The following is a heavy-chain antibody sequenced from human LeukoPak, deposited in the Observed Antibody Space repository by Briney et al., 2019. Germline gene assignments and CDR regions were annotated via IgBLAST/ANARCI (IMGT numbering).Heavy chain of an antibody. CDR3: ARDDPAESSGF. Sequence: GGSLRLSCAASGFTFSDYYMSWIRQAPGKGLEWVSYISSSGSTIYYADSVKGRFAISRDNARNSLYLQMNSLRAEDTAVYYCARDDPAESSGFWGRGTLVTVSS. D-gene: IGHD3-22*01. J-gene: IGHJ2*01. CDR2: ISSSGSTI. V-gene: IGHV3-11*04. CDR1: GFTFSDYY.